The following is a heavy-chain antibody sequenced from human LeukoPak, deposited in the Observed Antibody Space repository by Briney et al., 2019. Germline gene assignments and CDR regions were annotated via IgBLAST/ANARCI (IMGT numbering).Heavy chain of an antibody. CDR2: FIPIFGTA. CDR1: GGTFSSYA. J-gene: IGHJ4*02. Sequence: GASVKVSCKASGGTFSSYAISWVRQAPGQGLEWMGGFIPIFGTANYAQKFQGRVTITADESTSTAYMELSSLRSEDTAVYYCALVGATGGFDYWGQGTLVTDSS. CDR3: ALVGATGGFDY. V-gene: IGHV1-69*01. D-gene: IGHD1-26*01.